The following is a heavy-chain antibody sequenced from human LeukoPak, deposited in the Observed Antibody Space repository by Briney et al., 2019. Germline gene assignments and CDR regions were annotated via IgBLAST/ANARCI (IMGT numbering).Heavy chain of an antibody. CDR1: GGSMSPYH. CDR3: ARYREQQLARQRDEYYFDY. J-gene: IGHJ4*02. Sequence: PSETLSLTCTVSGGSMSPYHWGWIRQPPGKGLEWTGYIYYSGSTYYNPSLKSRLTISVDTSKNHFSLKLSSVTAADTAVYYCARYREQQLARQRDEYYFDYWGQGTLVTVSS. V-gene: IGHV4-59*04. CDR2: IYYSGST. D-gene: IGHD6-13*01.